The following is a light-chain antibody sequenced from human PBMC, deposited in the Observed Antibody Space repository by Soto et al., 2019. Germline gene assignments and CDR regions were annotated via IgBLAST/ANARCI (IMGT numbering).Light chain of an antibody. CDR3: QQRGNRPPWT. V-gene: IGKV3-11*01. CDR2: DAS. CDR1: QSVGKY. J-gene: IGKJ1*01. Sequence: EIVLTRSQATLSLSPGERATLSCRASQSVGKYLVWYQQKPGQAPRLLIYDASNRATGIPARFSGSGSGTDFTLTISSLEPEDVAVYYCQQRGNRPPWTFGQGTKVDIK.